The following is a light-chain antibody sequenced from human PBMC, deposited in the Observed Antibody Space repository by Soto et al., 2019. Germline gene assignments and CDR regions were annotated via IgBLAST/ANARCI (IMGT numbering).Light chain of an antibody. CDR2: ANR. Sequence: QSVLTQPPSVSGAPGQGVTISCTGGSSNIGANYDVHWYQQLPGTAPKLLIYANRIRPSGVPDRFSGSKSGTSASLAITGLQAEDEADYYCQSYDNSLSVHVVFGGGTKLTVL. J-gene: IGLJ2*01. CDR3: QSYDNSLSVHVV. V-gene: IGLV1-40*01. CDR1: SSNIGANYD.